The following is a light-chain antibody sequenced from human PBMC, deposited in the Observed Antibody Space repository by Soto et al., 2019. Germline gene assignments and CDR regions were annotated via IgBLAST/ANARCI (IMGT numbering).Light chain of an antibody. V-gene: IGLV2-14*01. J-gene: IGLJ1*01. Sequence: QSVLTQPASVSGSPGQSITIPSTGTSSDVGGYNYVSWYQQEPGKAPKLMICDVSNRPSGVSNRFSGSKSGNTASLTISGLQAEDEADYYCSSYTSGTTFVFGTGTKVTVL. CDR1: SSDVGGYNY. CDR3: SSYTSGTTFV. CDR2: DVS.